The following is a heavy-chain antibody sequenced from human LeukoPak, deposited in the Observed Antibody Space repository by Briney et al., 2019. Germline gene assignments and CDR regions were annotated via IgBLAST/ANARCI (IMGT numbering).Heavy chain of an antibody. V-gene: IGHV1-2*02. D-gene: IGHD5-24*01. CDR3: ARDTRSSYLQYYFDY. CDR1: GYTFTDYY. CDR2: ISPDSGRT. Sequence: ASVRVSCKASGYTFTDYYMHWVRQAPGQGLEWIGWISPDSGRTGFAQKFQGRVTMTRDTSISTAYMELSRLGYDDTAVYYCARDTRSSYLQYYFDYWGQGTLVTVSS. J-gene: IGHJ4*02.